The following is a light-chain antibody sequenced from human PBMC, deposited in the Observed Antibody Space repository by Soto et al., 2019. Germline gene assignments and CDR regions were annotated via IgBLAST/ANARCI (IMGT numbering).Light chain of an antibody. Sequence: EIVLTQSPATLSLSPGERATLSCRASQSVRSLLAWYQHKPGQPPRLLIYDATNRATGVPARFSGSGAGTECTLAISSLVPEDFAVYFCQQRSIWLTFGGGTKVEIK. V-gene: IGKV3-11*01. CDR1: QSVRSL. J-gene: IGKJ4*01. CDR2: DAT. CDR3: QQRSIWLT.